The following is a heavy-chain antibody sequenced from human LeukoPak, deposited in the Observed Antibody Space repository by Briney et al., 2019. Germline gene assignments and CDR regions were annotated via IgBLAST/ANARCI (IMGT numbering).Heavy chain of an antibody. CDR2: IYYSGST. V-gene: IGHV4-31*03. Sequence: TLSLTCTVSGGSISSGGYYWSWIRQHPGKGLEWIGYIYYSGSTYYNPSLKSRVTISVDTSKNQFSLKLSSVTAADTAVYYCARGPGSYYYYMDVWGKGTTVTVSS. J-gene: IGHJ6*03. CDR1: GGSISSGGYY. D-gene: IGHD3-10*01. CDR3: ARGPGSYYYYMDV.